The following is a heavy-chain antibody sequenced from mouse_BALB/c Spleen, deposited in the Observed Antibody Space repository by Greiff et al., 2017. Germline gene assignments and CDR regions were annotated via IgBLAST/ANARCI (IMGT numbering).Heavy chain of an antibody. Sequence: QVQLQQSGAELMKPGASVKISCKATGYTFSSYWIEWVKQRPGHGLEWIGEILPGSGSTNYNEKFKGKATFTADTSSNTAYMQLSSLTSEDSAVYYCARVWTSRVWYFDVWGAGTTVTVSS. D-gene: IGHD2-10*02. CDR2: ILPGSGST. CDR1: GYTFSSYW. J-gene: IGHJ1*01. CDR3: ARVWTSRVWYFDV. V-gene: IGHV1-9*01.